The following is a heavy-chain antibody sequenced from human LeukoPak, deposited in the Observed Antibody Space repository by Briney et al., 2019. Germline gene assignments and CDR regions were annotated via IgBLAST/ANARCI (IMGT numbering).Heavy chain of an antibody. CDR2: ISGSGGST. CDR3: AKDTEDTYYYDSSGYPGVY. J-gene: IGHJ4*02. D-gene: IGHD3-22*01. V-gene: IGHV3-23*01. CDR1: GFTFSSYA. Sequence: GGSLRLSCAASGFTFSSYAMSWVRQAPGKGLEWVSAISGSGGSTYYADSVKGRFTISRDNSKNTLHLQMNSLRAEDTAVYYCAKDTEDTYYYDSSGYPGVYWGQGTLVTVSS.